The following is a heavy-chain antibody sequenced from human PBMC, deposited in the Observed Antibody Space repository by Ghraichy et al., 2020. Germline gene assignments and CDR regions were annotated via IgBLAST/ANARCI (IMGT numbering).Heavy chain of an antibody. V-gene: IGHV4-59*08. Sequence: SETLSLTCTVSGDSISTYHLNWIRQPPGKGLEWIAYIYYTGTTNYNPSLRSRVTLSVDTSKNQFSLNLKSVTAADTAVYYCARLTGTGSIDYWGQGTLVTVSS. CDR3: ARLTGTGSIDY. CDR2: IYYTGTT. D-gene: IGHD1-7*01. CDR1: GDSISTYH. J-gene: IGHJ4*02.